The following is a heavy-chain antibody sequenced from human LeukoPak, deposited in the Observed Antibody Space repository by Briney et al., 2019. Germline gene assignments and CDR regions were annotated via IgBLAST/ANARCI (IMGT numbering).Heavy chain of an antibody. CDR2: LTGDGNT. Sequence: ASVKVSCTASGYTFTSYGISWVRQAPGKGLEWVSVLTGDGNTYYADSVKGRFTNSRDDSKNTLFLQMNSLRAEDTAVYFCAKVKWKLIGYFDYWGQGTLVTVSS. D-gene: IGHD1-20*01. CDR3: AKVKWKLIGYFDY. J-gene: IGHJ4*02. V-gene: IGHV3-23*01. CDR1: GYTFTSYG.